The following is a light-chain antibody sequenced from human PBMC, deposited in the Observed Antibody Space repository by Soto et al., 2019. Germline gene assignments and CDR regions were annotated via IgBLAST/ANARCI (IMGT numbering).Light chain of an antibody. J-gene: IGLJ3*02. V-gene: IGLV2-14*03. CDR2: DVT. CDR3: SSYTNKDTLL. CDR1: SSDVGGYDH. Sequence: LTQPASVSGSPGQSITISCTGTSSDVGGYDHVSWYQQHPGKAPKLIIYDVTVRPSGISPRFSGSKSDNTASLAVSGLQPEDEADYYCSSYTNKDTLLFGGGTKVTVL.